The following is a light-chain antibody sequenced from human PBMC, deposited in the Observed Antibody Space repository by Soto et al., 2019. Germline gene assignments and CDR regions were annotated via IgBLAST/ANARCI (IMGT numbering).Light chain of an antibody. CDR2: GAS. J-gene: IGKJ1*01. CDR3: QQYDTYRT. V-gene: IGKV1-5*01. Sequence: DIQMTQSPSTLSASVGDSVTITCRASQSISTWLAWYQQKPGRVPKLLIYGASNLQSGVPSRFSGSGSGTEFTLTISSLQPDDFATYYCQQYDTYRTFGQGTKVDIK. CDR1: QSISTW.